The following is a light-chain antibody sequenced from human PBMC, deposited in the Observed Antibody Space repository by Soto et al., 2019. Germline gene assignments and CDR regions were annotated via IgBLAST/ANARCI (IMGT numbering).Light chain of an antibody. V-gene: IGKV3-20*01. CDR2: GAS. J-gene: IGKJ2*01. CDR1: QSVSSTY. CDR3: QQYGSSPYA. Sequence: EIVLTQSPGTLSLSPGERATLSCRASQSVSSTYLAWYQQNPGQAPRLLLYGASSRATGIPDRFSGSGSGTDFTLTISRLEPADFAVYFCQQYGSSPYAFGQGTKLEIK.